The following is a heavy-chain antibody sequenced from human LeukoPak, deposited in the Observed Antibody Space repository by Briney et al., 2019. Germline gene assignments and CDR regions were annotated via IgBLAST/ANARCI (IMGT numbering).Heavy chain of an antibody. V-gene: IGHV3-64D*08. J-gene: IGHJ4*02. CDR3: ARLAAAGHSDF. CDR2: ISSNGRDT. D-gene: IGHD6-13*01. CDR1: EFTFGTYA. Sequence: PVGSLRLSCSASEFTFGTYAMLWVRQAPGEGLEYVSAISSNGRDTYYAASVRGRLSISRVNSNNTLYLQMSSLRPEDTAMYYCARLAAAGHSDFWGQGALVAVSS.